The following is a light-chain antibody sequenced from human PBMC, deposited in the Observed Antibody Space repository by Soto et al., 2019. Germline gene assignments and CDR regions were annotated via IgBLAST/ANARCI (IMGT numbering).Light chain of an antibody. CDR1: RSVAGN. J-gene: IGKJ2*01. Sequence: EIVMTQSPATLSVSPGARATLSCRASRSVAGNLAWYQQKPGQAPRLLIFDTSTRATGTPARFSGSGSETDFTLTISSLQSEGFAIYYCQQYNNWPPDTFGQGTKVDIK. CDR2: DTS. CDR3: QQYNNWPPDT. V-gene: IGKV3-15*01.